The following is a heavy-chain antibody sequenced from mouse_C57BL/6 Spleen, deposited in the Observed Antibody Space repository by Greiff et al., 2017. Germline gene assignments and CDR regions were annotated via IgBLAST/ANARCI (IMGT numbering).Heavy chain of an antibody. J-gene: IGHJ4*01. CDR3: ARYGTAQATFAMDY. D-gene: IGHD3-2*02. CDR1: GYAFSSSW. V-gene: IGHV1-82*01. Sequence: QVQLQHSGPELVKPGASVKISCKASGYAFSSSWMNWVKQRPGKGLEWIGRIYPGDGDTNYNGKFKGQATLTADKSSSTAYMQLSSLTSEDSAVYFCARYGTAQATFAMDYWGQGTSVTVSS. CDR2: IYPGDGDT.